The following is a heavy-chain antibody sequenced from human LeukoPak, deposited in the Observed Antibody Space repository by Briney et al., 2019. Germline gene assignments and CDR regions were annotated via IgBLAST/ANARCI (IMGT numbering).Heavy chain of an antibody. CDR3: AKGAAYNWNVPLDY. Sequence: GGSLRLSCAASGFTFSSYAVRWVRRAPGKGLEWVSAISGSGGSTYYADSVKGRFTISRDNSKNTLYLQMNSRRAEDTAVYYCAKGAAYNWNVPLDYWGQGTLVTVSS. J-gene: IGHJ4*02. D-gene: IGHD1-1*01. CDR2: ISGSGGST. V-gene: IGHV3-23*01. CDR1: GFTFSSYA.